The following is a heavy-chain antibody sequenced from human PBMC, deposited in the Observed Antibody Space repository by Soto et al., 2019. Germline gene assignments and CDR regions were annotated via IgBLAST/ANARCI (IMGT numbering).Heavy chain of an antibody. CDR3: ARGGMGSGWWEDWFDP. J-gene: IGHJ5*02. D-gene: IGHD6-19*01. CDR2: INPNSGGT. V-gene: IGHV1-2*02. Sequence: QVQLVQSGAEVKKPGASVKVSCKASGYTFTGYYMHWVRQAPGQGLEWMGWINPNSGGTNYAQKFQGRVTMTRNTSISTAYMELSSLRSEDTAVYYCARGGMGSGWWEDWFDPWGQGTLVTVSS. CDR1: GYTFTGYY.